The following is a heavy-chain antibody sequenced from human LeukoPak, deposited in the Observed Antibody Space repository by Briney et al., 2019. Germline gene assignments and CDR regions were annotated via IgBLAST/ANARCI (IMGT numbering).Heavy chain of an antibody. CDR3: ATQREYYYDSSGPYYFDY. D-gene: IGHD3-22*01. V-gene: IGHV1-2*02. CDR2: INPNSGGT. Sequence: ASVKVSCKASGYTFTGYYMHRVRQAPGQELEWMGWINPNSGGTNYAQKLQGRVTMTRDTSISTAYMELSRLRSDDTAVYYCATQREYYYDSSGPYYFDYWGQGTLVTVSS. J-gene: IGHJ4*02. CDR1: GYTFTGYY.